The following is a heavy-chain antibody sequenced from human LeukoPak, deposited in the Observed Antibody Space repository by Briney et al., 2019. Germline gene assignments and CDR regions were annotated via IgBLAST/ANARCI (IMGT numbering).Heavy chain of an antibody. Sequence: SETLSLTCAVYGGSFSGLYWSWICQPPGKGLEWIGEINHSGSTNYNPSLKSRVTISVDTSKNQFSLKLSSVTAADTAVYYCARVHEYDANYRSDFDYWGQGTLVTVSS. CDR2: INHSGST. CDR3: ARVHEYDANYRSDFDY. D-gene: IGHD4/OR15-4a*01. CDR1: GGSFSGLY. J-gene: IGHJ4*02. V-gene: IGHV4-34*01.